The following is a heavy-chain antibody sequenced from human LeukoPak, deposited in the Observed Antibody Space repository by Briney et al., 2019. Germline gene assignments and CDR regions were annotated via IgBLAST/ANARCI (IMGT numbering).Heavy chain of an antibody. CDR3: AKADNLYYDSSGYEFSFDY. D-gene: IGHD3-22*01. CDR1: GFTFSSYA. J-gene: IGHJ4*02. CDR2: ISGSGGST. V-gene: IGHV3-23*01. Sequence: PGGSLRLSCAASGFTFSSYAMSWVRQAPGKGLEWVSAISGSGGSTYYADSVKGRFTISRDNSKNTLYLQMNSLRAEDTAVYYCAKADNLYYDSSGYEFSFDYWGQGTLVTVSS.